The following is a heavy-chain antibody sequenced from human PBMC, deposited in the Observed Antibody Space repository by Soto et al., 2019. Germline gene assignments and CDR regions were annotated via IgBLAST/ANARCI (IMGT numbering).Heavy chain of an antibody. CDR1: GFTFSDYY. D-gene: IGHD3-10*02. Sequence: GRYLRLSCAASGFTFSDYYMSWIRQAPGTGLEWVSYISTRGSIIYYADSVKGRFTISRYNAKNSLYLQMKRLRAENTAVYYCARVVACVRGAPCWFGPWGHGTVVT. CDR3: ARVVACVRGAPCWFGP. J-gene: IGHJ5*02. V-gene: IGHV3-11*01. CDR2: ISTRGSII.